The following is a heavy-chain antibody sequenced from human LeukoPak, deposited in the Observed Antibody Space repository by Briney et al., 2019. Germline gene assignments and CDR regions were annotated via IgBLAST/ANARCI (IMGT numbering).Heavy chain of an antibody. J-gene: IGHJ4*02. CDR2: IIPIFGTA. D-gene: IGHD6-19*01. Sequence: GASVKVSCKASGGTFSSYAISCVRQARGQGLEWMGGIIPIFGTANYAHKSQGRVRITCDKSTSTAYMELSSLRSEDTAVYYCARGVEYSSGWSPFPAFDYWGQGTLVTVSS. CDR1: GGTFSSYA. V-gene: IGHV1-69*06. CDR3: ARGVEYSSGWSPFPAFDY.